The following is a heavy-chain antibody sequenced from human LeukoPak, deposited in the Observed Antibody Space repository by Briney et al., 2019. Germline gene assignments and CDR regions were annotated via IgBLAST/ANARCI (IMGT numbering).Heavy chain of an antibody. Sequence: PSETLPLTCTVSGGSISSYYWSWIRQPAGKGLEWIGRIYTSGSTNYNPSLKSRVTMSVDTSKSQFSLKLSSVTAADTAVYYCAGSGYSVHDHFDYWGQGTLVTVSS. CDR3: AGSGYSVHDHFDY. CDR2: IYTSGST. CDR1: GGSISSYY. D-gene: IGHD5-12*01. V-gene: IGHV4-4*07. J-gene: IGHJ4*02.